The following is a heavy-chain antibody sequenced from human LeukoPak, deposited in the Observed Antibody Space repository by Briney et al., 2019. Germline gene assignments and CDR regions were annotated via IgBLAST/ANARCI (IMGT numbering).Heavy chain of an antibody. J-gene: IGHJ3*02. CDR3: AVGGVYLRGGAEAFDI. CDR1: GGSISSSNW. CDR2: IYHSGST. Sequence: PSGTLSLTCAVSGGSISSSNWWSWVRQPPGKGLEWIWEIYHSGSTNYNPTLKSRVTISVDKSKNQFSLKLSSVTAADTAVYYCAVGGVYLRGGAEAFDIWGQGTMVTVSS. V-gene: IGHV4-4*02. D-gene: IGHD3-10*01.